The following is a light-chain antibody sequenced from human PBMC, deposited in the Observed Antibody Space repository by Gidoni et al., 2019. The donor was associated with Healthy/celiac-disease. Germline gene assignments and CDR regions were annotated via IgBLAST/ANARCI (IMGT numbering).Light chain of an antibody. Sequence: QSVLTQPPSVSGAPGQRVTISCTGSSSNIGAGYDVHWYHQLPGTAPKLLIYGNSNRPSGVPDRFSGSKSGTSASLAITGLQAEDEADYYCQSYDSSLSGPVVFGGGTKLTGL. CDR3: QSYDSSLSGPVV. J-gene: IGLJ2*01. CDR1: SSNIGAGYD. CDR2: GNS. V-gene: IGLV1-40*01.